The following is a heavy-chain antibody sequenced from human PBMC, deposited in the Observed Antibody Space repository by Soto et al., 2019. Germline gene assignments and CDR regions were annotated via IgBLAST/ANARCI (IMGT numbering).Heavy chain of an antibody. Sequence: ASVKVSCKASGYTFTSYGISWVRQAPGQGLEWMGRISAYNGNTNYAQKLQGRVTMTTDTSTSTAYMELRSLRSDDTAVYYCARDMKAIAVAPAGYWGQGTLVTVSS. J-gene: IGHJ4*02. V-gene: IGHV1-18*01. CDR2: ISAYNGNT. CDR3: ARDMKAIAVAPAGY. D-gene: IGHD6-19*01. CDR1: GYTFTSYG.